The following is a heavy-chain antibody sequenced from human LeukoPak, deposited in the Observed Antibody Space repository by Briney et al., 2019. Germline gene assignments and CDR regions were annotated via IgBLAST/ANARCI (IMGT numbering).Heavy chain of an antibody. V-gene: IGHV4-34*01. CDR3: ASGSSSVWFDP. J-gene: IGHJ5*02. CDR1: GGSFSGYY. Sequence: SETLSLTCAVYGGSFSGYYWSWIRQPPGKGLEWIGEINHSGSTNYNPSLKSRVTISVDTSKNQFSLKLSPVTAADTAVYYCASGSSSVWFDPWGQGTLVTVSS. CDR2: INHSGST. D-gene: IGHD6-6*01.